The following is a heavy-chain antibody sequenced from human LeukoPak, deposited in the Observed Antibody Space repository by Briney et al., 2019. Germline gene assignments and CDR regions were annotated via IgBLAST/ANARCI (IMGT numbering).Heavy chain of an antibody. CDR3: AGGVLLWFGEWDNWFDP. V-gene: IGHV4-39*01. CDR1: GGSISGINW. Sequence: SGTLSLTCTVSGGSISGINWWTWVRQPPGKGLEWIGSIYYSGSTYYNPSLKSRVTISVGTSKNQFSLKLSSVTAADTAVYYCAGGVLLWFGEWDNWFDPWGQGTLVTVSS. CDR2: IYYSGST. J-gene: IGHJ5*02. D-gene: IGHD3-10*01.